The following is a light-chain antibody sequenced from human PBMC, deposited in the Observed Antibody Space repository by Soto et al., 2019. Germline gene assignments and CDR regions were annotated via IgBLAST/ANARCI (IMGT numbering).Light chain of an antibody. Sequence: DVQMTQSPSTLSASVGARVSITCRASQSISNWLAWYQQKPGKAPKLLIYDDSSLESGVPSRFSGSRSGKEFTLTISSLKTADFATYYCQQYNSFSRTVGQGTKVDIK. CDR3: QQYNSFSRT. V-gene: IGKV1-5*01. J-gene: IGKJ1*01. CDR2: DDS. CDR1: QSISNW.